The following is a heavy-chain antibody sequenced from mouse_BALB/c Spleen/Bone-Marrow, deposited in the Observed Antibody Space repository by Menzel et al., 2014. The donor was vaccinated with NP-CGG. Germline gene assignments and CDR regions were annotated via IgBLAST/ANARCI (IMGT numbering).Heavy chain of an antibody. CDR1: GFNIKDTY. D-gene: IGHD4-1*01. CDR2: IDPANGNT. V-gene: IGHV14-3*02. Sequence: EVQLQQSGAELVKPGASVKLSCTASGFNIKDTYMNWVKQRPEKGLEWIGRIDPANGNTKYDPKFQGKATITADTSSNTAFLQLSSLTSEDTAVYYCARWEYYAMDYWGQGTSVTVSS. J-gene: IGHJ4*01. CDR3: ARWEYYAMDY.